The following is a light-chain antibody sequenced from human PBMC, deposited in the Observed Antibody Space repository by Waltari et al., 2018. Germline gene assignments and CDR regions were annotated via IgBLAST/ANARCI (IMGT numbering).Light chain of an antibody. CDR3: QQFSNWPVT. V-gene: IGKV3-15*01. Sequence: DIVMTQSPATLSVSPGERATLSCRASQSVSGNLAWFQQKPGQAPRLLIYGASTRAAGIPARFSVSESRTEFSLIISDMQSEDSAVYYCQQFSNWPVTFGQGTRLEIK. J-gene: IGKJ5*01. CDR2: GAS. CDR1: QSVSGN.